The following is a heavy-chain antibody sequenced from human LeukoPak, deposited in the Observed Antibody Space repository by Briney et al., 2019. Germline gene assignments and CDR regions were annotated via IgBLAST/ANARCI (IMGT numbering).Heavy chain of an antibody. J-gene: IGHJ6*03. CDR2: INHSGST. CDR3: ARGGIWFGDVWRGYYYYMDV. CDR1: GGSFSGYY. D-gene: IGHD3-10*01. V-gene: IGHV4-34*01. Sequence: SETLSLTCAVYGGSFSGYYWSWIRQPPGKGLEWIGEINHSGSTNYNPSLKSRVTISVDTSKNQFSLKLSSVTAADTAVYYCARGGIWFGDVWRGYYYYMDVWGKGTTVTVSS.